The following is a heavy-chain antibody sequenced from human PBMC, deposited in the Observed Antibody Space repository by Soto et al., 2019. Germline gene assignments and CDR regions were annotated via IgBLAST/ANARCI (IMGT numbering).Heavy chain of an antibody. V-gene: IGHV1-69*13. Sequence: SVKVSCKASGGTFSSYAISWVRQAPGQGLEWMGGIIPIFGTANYAQKFQGRVTITADESTSTAYMELSSLRSEDTAVYYCARIGSDYYDSSGYGYWAQGNLVTVSS. CDR3: ARIGSDYYDSSGYGY. CDR1: GGTFSSYA. D-gene: IGHD3-22*01. CDR2: IIPIFGTA. J-gene: IGHJ4*02.